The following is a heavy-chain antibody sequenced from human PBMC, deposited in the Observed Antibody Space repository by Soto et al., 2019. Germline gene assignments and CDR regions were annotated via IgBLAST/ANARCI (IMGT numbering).Heavy chain of an antibody. V-gene: IGHV1-24*01. CDR3: ATGGPAGDFDY. D-gene: IGHD3-10*01. Sequence: ASVKVSCKVSGYTLNELSMHWVRQAPGKGLEWMGGFDPEDGETVYAQKFQGRVTMTEDTSTDTANMELSSLTSEDTAVYYCATGGPAGDFDYWGQGTQVTVSS. CDR1: GYTLNELS. J-gene: IGHJ4*02. CDR2: FDPEDGET.